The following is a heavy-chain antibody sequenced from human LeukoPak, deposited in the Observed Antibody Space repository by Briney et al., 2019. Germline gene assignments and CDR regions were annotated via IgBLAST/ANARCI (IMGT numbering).Heavy chain of an antibody. CDR3: ATVGLGYCSGGSCHGTEYFQH. J-gene: IGHJ1*01. CDR2: FDPEDGET. CDR1: GYTLTELS. Sequence: ASVKVSCKVSGYTLTELSMHWVRQAPGKGLEWMGGFDPEDGETIYAQKFQGRVTMTEDTSTDTAYMELSSLRSEDTAVYYCATVGLGYCSGGSCHGTEYFQHWGQGTLVTVSS. D-gene: IGHD2-15*01. V-gene: IGHV1-24*01.